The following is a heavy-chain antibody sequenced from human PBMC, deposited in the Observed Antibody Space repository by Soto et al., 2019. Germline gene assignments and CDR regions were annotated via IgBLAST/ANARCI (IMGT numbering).Heavy chain of an antibody. D-gene: IGHD5-18*01. V-gene: IGHV3-30*18. CDR1: GFTFSDYG. CDR2: ISYEGSNE. Sequence: QVQVVESGGGVVQPGTSLRLSCAASGFTFSDYGMHWVRQAPGKGLEWVALISYEGSNEYYADSVKGRFTISRDNSKNTVYLQMNSLRTADTAMYYCAKEAGRGYSYDAGDYWGQGTLVTVSS. CDR3: AKEAGRGYSYDAGDY. J-gene: IGHJ4*02.